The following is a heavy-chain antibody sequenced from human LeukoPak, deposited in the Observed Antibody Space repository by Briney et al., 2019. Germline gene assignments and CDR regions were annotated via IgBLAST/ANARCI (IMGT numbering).Heavy chain of an antibody. CDR1: GFTFSSYA. J-gene: IGHJ4*02. Sequence: QPGRSLRLSCAASGFTFSSYAMHWVCQAPGKGLEWVAVISYDGSNKYYADSVKGRFTISRDNSKNTLYLQMNSLRAEDTAVYYCARAEVGAVDYWGQGTLVTVSS. D-gene: IGHD1-26*01. V-gene: IGHV3-30-3*01. CDR3: ARAEVGAVDY. CDR2: ISYDGSNK.